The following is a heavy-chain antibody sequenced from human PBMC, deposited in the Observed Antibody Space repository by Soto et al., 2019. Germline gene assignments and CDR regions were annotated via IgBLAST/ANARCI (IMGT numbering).Heavy chain of an antibody. Sequence: ASVKVSCKSSGYAFTGYYIHWVRQAPGQGLEWMGWINPNSGDTNYAQKFQGRVTMTRDTSFSTAYMELSSLRSDDTAVYCCATRYSYVHFWGQGTLVTVSS. D-gene: IGHD5-18*01. CDR3: ATRYSYVHF. CDR1: GYAFTGYY. V-gene: IGHV1-2*02. CDR2: INPNSGDT. J-gene: IGHJ4*02.